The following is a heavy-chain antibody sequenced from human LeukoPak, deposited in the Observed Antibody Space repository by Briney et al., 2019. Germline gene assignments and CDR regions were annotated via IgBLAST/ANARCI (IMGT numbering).Heavy chain of an antibody. J-gene: IGHJ4*02. CDR1: GFTFRNHA. CDR2: IGGDGRGT. Sequence: PGGSLRLSCAASGFTFRNHAMTWVRQAPGKGLEGVSAIGGDGRGTDYADSVKGRFTISRDNSKNTLYLQMNGLRVEDTARYYCARRVGGTPDYWGPGTQVTVSS. CDR3: ARRVGGTPDY. D-gene: IGHD1-26*01. V-gene: IGHV3-23*01.